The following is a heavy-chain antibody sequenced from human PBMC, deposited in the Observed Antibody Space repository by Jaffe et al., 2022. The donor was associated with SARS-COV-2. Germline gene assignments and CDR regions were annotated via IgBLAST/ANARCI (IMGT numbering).Heavy chain of an antibody. CDR3: ARDIVGATILDLWSSLAFDI. Sequence: QVQLVQSGAEVKKPGSSVKVSCKASGGTFSSYAISWVRQAPGQGLEWMGGIIPIFGTANYAQKFQGRVTITADESTSTAYMELSSLRSEDTAVYYCARDIVGATILDLWSSLAFDIWGQGTMVTVSS. CDR2: IIPIFGTA. D-gene: IGHD1-26*01. CDR1: GGTFSSYA. J-gene: IGHJ3*02. V-gene: IGHV1-69*01.